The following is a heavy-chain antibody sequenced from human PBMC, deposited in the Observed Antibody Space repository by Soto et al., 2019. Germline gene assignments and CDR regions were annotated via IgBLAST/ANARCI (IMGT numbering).Heavy chain of an antibody. Sequence: VQLVESGGGVVQPGRSLRLSCAASGFTFSDYAMHWVLQAPGTGLECVAVGSHDGRNTHYADSVKGRFTISRDSSKNTVSLEMTSLRAEDTAVYYCAKGGRQWLVTSDFNYWGQGALVTVSS. CDR1: GFTFSDYA. CDR3: AKGGRQWLVTSDFNY. V-gene: IGHV3-30*18. J-gene: IGHJ4*02. CDR2: GSHDGRNT. D-gene: IGHD6-19*01.